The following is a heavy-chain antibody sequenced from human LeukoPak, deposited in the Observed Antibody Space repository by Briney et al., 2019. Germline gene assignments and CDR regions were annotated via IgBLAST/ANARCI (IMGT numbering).Heavy chain of an antibody. J-gene: IGHJ6*03. CDR1: GFTFSNYW. D-gene: IGHD1-14*01. Sequence: PGGSLRLSCAASGFTFSNYWMKWVRQAPGKGLEWVATLNQDGSEKYYVDSVKGRFTISRDNAKHSLYLQMNSLRAQDTAVYYCARVANLYYYYYMDVWGKGTTVTISS. V-gene: IGHV3-7*01. CDR3: ARVANLYYYYYMDV. CDR2: LNQDGSEK.